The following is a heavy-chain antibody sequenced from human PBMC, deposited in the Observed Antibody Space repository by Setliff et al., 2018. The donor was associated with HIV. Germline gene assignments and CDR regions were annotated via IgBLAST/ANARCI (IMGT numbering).Heavy chain of an antibody. J-gene: IGHJ3*02. D-gene: IGHD3-10*01. V-gene: IGHV4-39*02. CDR1: GGSISKSNYY. CDR3: GRRPVYYTSGSYYNDDTPDM. CDR2: IFHSGSA. Sequence: SETLSLTCTVSGGSISKSNYYWGWIRQPPGKGLEWIGSIFHSGSANYNPSLKSRVTISVDTSKNFFSLTPTSVTSADTAVYYCGRRPVYYTSGSYYNDDTPDMWGQGTLVTVSS.